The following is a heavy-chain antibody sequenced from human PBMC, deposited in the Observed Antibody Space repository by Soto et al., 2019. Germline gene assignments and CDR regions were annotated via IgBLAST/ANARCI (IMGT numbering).Heavy chain of an antibody. CDR2: LSDSSTTV. V-gene: IGHV3-48*01. CDR3: ARAGGNYLDWFDP. CDR1: GFTFSDSG. D-gene: IGHD1-26*01. J-gene: IGHJ5*02. Sequence: EVQLVESGGGLVQPGGSLRLSCAASGFTFSDSGMNWVRQAPGKGLEWLLYLSDSSTTVFYADSVKGRFTISRDNARNSLYLQMNNLRAEDTAVYYCARAGGNYLDWFDPWGQGTLVTVSS.